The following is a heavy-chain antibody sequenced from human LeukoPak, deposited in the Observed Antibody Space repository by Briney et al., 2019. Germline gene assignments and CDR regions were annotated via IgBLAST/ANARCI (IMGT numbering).Heavy chain of an antibody. CDR3: VSFYESY. J-gene: IGHJ4*02. D-gene: IGHD2-2*01. CDR2: INSDGSWT. CDR1: GNYW. Sequence: GGSLRLSCAASGNYWMHWVRQAPGKGLVWVSHINSDGSWTSYADSVKGRFTISKDNAKNTVYLQMNNLRAEDTAVYYCVSFYESYWGRGTLVTVSS. V-gene: IGHV3-74*01.